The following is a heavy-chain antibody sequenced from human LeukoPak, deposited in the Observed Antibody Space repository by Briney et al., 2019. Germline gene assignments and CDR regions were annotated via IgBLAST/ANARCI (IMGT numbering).Heavy chain of an antibody. CDR3: ARTTYYYDSSGYFFIDY. CDR1: GFSLSTSGVC. CDR2: IDWDDDK. V-gene: IGHV2-70*11. D-gene: IGHD3-22*01. Sequence: SGPTLVNPTQTLTLTCTFSGFSLSTSGVCVSWIRQPPGKALEWLARIDWDDDKYYSTSLKTRLTISKDTSKNQVVLTMTNMDPVDTATYYCARTTYYYDSSGYFFIDYWGQGTLVTVSS. J-gene: IGHJ4*02.